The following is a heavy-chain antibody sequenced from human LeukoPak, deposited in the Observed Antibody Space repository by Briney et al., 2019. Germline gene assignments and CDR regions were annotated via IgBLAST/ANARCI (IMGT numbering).Heavy chain of an antibody. Sequence: ASVKVSCKASGYTFTGYYMHWVRQALGQGLEWMGWINPNSGGTNYAQKFQGRVTMTRDTSISTAYMELSRLRSDDTAVYYCARARRFLEWFDPWGQGTLVTVSS. J-gene: IGHJ5*02. CDR1: GYTFTGYY. CDR2: INPNSGGT. D-gene: IGHD3-3*01. CDR3: ARARRFLEWFDP. V-gene: IGHV1-2*02.